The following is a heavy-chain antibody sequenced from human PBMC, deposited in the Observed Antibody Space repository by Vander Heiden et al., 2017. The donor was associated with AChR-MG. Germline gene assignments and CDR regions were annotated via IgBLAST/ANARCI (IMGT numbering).Heavy chain of an antibody. CDR3: ARESQDYYDSSGYPDAFDI. J-gene: IGHJ3*02. D-gene: IGHD3-22*01. Sequence: EVQLVESGGGLVKPGGSLRLSCAASGFTFSSYSMNWVRQAPGKGLEWVSSISSSSSYIYYADSVKGRFTISRDNAKNSLYLQMNSLRAEDTAVYYCARESQDYYDSSGYPDAFDIWGQGTMVTVSS. V-gene: IGHV3-21*01. CDR1: GFTFSSYS. CDR2: ISSSSSYI.